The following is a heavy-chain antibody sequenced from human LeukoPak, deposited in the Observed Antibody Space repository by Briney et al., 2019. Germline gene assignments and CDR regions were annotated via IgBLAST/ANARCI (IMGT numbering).Heavy chain of an antibody. D-gene: IGHD1-1*01. CDR1: GFPFSSYW. CDR3: SKDLTTRSIGYFDY. Sequence: GGSLRLSCVASGFPFSSYWMTWVRQAPGKGLEWVANIKQDGSKKSYVDSVKGRFTISRDNSQNTLYLRMNSLRVEDTAIYYCSKDLTTRSIGYFDYWGQGTLVTVSS. V-gene: IGHV3-7*03. CDR2: IKQDGSKK. J-gene: IGHJ4*02.